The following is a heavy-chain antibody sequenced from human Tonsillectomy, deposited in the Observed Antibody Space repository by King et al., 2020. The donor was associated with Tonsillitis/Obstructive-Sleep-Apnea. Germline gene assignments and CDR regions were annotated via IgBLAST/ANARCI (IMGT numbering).Heavy chain of an antibody. CDR2: MYYSGST. CDR3: ARTSLYWYFDL. Sequence: VQLQESGPGLVKPSQTLSLTCTVSGGSISSGGYYWSWIRQHPGQGLEWIGYMYYSGSTYYNPSLKSRVTISVDTSKNQFSLKLSSVTAADTAVYFCARTSLYWYFDLWGRGTLVTVSS. J-gene: IGHJ2*01. CDR1: GGSISSGGYY. V-gene: IGHV4-31*03.